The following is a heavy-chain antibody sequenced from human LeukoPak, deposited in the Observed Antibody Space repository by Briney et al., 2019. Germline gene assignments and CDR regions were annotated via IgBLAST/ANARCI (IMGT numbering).Heavy chain of an antibody. CDR1: GFSVGSNY. D-gene: IGHD1-1*01. J-gene: IGHJ4*02. Sequence: GGSLRLSCAASGFSVGSNYMSWVRQAPGRGLQWVSSTYIAGKTFHADSVKGRFTISRDNSKNTLYLQMNSLRAEDTAVYYCAKLAEISGGFRVYYFDYWGQGTLVTVSS. CDR2: TYIAGKT. CDR3: AKLAEISGGFRVYYFDY. V-gene: IGHV3-53*01.